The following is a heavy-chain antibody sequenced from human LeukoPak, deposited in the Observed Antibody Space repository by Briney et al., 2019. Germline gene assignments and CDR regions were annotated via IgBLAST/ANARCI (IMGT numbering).Heavy chain of an antibody. CDR2: IYPSGST. CDR3: ARTSSNSWSYGMDV. Sequence: SETLSLTCTVSDGSISSYYWSWIRQPAGKGLGWIGRIYPSGSTNYNPSLKSRVTMSVDTSKNQLSLKLSSVTAADTAVYYCARTSSNSWSYGMDVWGQGTTVTVSS. D-gene: IGHD6-13*01. J-gene: IGHJ6*02. V-gene: IGHV4-4*07. CDR1: DGSISSYY.